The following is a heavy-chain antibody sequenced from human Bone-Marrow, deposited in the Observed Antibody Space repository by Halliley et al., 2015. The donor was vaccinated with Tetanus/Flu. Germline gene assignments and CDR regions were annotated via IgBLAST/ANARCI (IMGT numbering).Heavy chain of an antibody. J-gene: IGHJ4*02. Sequence: EVQLVQSGGEVKKPGESLRISCKASGYTFTNYWISWVRQVPGKGLEWMGRIDPSDSYTSYSPSFDGNVTLSVDKSISTAYLQWSGLMAGDTAMYYWARHPLRSIASSGWASGGQGTLVTVSS. CDR1: GYTFTNYW. V-gene: IGHV5-10-1*01. CDR2: IDPSDSYT. D-gene: IGHD6-19*01. CDR3: ARHPLRSIASSGWAS.